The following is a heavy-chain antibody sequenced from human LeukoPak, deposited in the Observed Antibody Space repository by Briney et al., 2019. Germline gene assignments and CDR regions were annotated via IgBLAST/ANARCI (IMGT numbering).Heavy chain of an antibody. Sequence: SETLSLTCAVSGGSISSGDYSWSWIRQPPGKGLECIGYIYHSGSTFYNPSLRSRVTMSVDRSRNQFSLKLSSVTAADTAVYYCARDSVTYCGGDCYSGFDYWGQGTLVTVSS. CDR3: ARDSVTYCGGDCYSGFDY. D-gene: IGHD2-21*02. V-gene: IGHV4-30-2*01. J-gene: IGHJ4*02. CDR1: GGSISSGDYS. CDR2: IYHSGST.